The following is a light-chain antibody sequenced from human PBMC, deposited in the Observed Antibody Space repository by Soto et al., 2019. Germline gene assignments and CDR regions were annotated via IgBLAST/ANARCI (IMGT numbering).Light chain of an antibody. V-gene: IGKV3D-15*02. CDR3: QQYGGSPPIT. CDR2: GAS. J-gene: IGKJ5*01. CDR1: QSVNSN. Sequence: EMVMRQSPATLSVSPGERATLSCRASQSVNSNLAWFQQKPGQAPRLLIYGASTRATGIPARFSGSGSGTDFTLTISRVAPEDFAVYYCQQYGGSPPITFGQGTRLEIK.